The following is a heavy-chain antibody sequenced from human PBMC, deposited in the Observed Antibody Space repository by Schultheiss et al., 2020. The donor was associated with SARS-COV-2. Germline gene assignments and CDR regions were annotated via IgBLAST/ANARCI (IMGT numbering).Heavy chain of an antibody. V-gene: IGHV3-33*05. D-gene: IGHD6-19*01. CDR2: ISYDGSNK. CDR3: AKVLGYASGWSHFDY. CDR1: GFTFSSYG. Sequence: GGSLRLSCAASGFTFSSYGMHWVRQAPGKGLEWVAVISYDGSNKYYADSVKGRFTISRDNSKNTLYLQMNSLGAEDTAVYYCAKVLGYASGWSHFDYWGQGTLVTVSS. J-gene: IGHJ4*02.